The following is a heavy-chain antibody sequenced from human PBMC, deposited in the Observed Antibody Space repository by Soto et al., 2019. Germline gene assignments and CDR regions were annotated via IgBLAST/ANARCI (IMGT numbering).Heavy chain of an antibody. J-gene: IGHJ6*02. Sequence: PGGSLRLSCAASGFTFSSYGMHWVRQAPVKGLEWGAVISYEGSNKYYADCVKGGFTISRDNSKNTLYLQMNSLRAEDTAVYYCAKGWMVRGVISGMDVWGPGTTVTVSS. V-gene: IGHV3-30*18. D-gene: IGHD3-10*01. CDR2: ISYEGSNK. CDR1: GFTFSSYG. CDR3: AKGWMVRGVISGMDV.